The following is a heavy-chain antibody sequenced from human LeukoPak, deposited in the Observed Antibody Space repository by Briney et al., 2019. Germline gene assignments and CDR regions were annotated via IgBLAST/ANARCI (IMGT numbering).Heavy chain of an antibody. CDR1: GGSISSSSYY. D-gene: IGHD4-17*01. Sequence: PSETLSLTCTVSGGSISSSSYYWGWIRQPPGKGLEWIGSIYYSGSTYYNPSLKSRVTISVDTSKNQFSLKLSSVTAADTAVYYCARDGLRVDYYYYGMDVWGQGTTVTVSS. CDR3: ARDGLRVDYYYYGMDV. CDR2: IYYSGST. J-gene: IGHJ6*02. V-gene: IGHV4-39*07.